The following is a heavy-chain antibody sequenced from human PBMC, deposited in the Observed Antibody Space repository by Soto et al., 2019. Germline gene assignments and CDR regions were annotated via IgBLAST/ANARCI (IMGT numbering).Heavy chain of an antibody. CDR1: GYNFAGYW. J-gene: IGHJ4*02. CDR2: IYPSDSDT. Sequence: GESQKISCKGSGYNFAGYWIAWVRQMPGKGLELMGIIYPSDSDTRYRPSFQGQVTISADKSISSAYLQWSSLRASDTAMYYCARGGVSTRTFDYWGQGTQVTVSS. CDR3: ARGGVSTRTFDY. D-gene: IGHD3-3*01. V-gene: IGHV5-51*01.